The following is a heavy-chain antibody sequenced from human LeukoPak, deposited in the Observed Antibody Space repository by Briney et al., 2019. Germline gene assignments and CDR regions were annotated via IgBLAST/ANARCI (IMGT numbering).Heavy chain of an antibody. D-gene: IGHD4-17*01. Sequence: ASVKVSCKASGYTFTSYDINWVRQATGQGLEWMGWMNPNSGNTGYAQKFQGRVTMTRNTSISTAYMELSSLRSEDTAVYYCARTYGDKAPFDPWGQGTLVTVSS. CDR3: ARTYGDKAPFDP. CDR1: GYTFTSYD. CDR2: MNPNSGNT. J-gene: IGHJ5*02. V-gene: IGHV1-8*01.